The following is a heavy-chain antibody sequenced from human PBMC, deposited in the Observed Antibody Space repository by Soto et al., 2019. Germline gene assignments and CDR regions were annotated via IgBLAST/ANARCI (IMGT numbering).Heavy chain of an antibody. CDR2: IAHDGSNA. J-gene: IGHJ6*02. CDR3: ARGDREDILVVVGARPGEYGTDI. Sequence: QVQLVKSGGGVVQPGGSLRLSCAASGFTFRNHAMHWVRHAPGKGLECLAVIAHDGSNAFYRDSVKGRFTVSRDNSKNTLYLYMNSLRSEDTGVYYCARGDREDILVVVGARPGEYGTDIWGQGTTVIVSS. D-gene: IGHD2-15*01. V-gene: IGHV3-30-3*01. CDR1: GFTFRNHA.